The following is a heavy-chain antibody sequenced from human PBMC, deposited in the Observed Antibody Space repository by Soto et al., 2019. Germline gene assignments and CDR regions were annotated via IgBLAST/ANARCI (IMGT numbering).Heavy chain of an antibody. J-gene: IGHJ6*02. V-gene: IGHV1-69*18. Sequence: QVQLVQSGTEVKKPGASVKVSCKASGGTFSRSGFHWVRQAPGQGLEWMGMIVPSVDTTNYAQKFQARVTISADPFTSTVYMELRSLRSEDTAVHYCARCPQSPDTADPSAVDVWGQGTRVIVSS. CDR2: IVPSVDTT. D-gene: IGHD5-18*01. CDR1: GGTFSRSG. CDR3: ARCPQSPDTADPSAVDV.